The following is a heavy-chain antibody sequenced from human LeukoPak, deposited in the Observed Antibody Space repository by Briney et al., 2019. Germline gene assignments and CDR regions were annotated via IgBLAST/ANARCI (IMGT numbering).Heavy chain of an antibody. V-gene: IGHV3-74*01. Sequence: PGGSLRLSCAASGFTFSTYWMHWVRQAPGEGLVWVSRIKSDGSDTSYADSVKGRFTIFRDNAKNSLYLQMNSLRAEDTAVYYCARDLDAFDIWGQGTMVTVSS. J-gene: IGHJ3*02. CDR3: ARDLDAFDI. CDR2: IKSDGSDT. CDR1: GFTFSTYW.